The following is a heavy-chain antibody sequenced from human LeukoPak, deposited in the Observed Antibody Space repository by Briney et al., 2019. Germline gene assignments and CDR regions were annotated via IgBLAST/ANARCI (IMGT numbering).Heavy chain of an antibody. J-gene: IGHJ5*02. CDR2: IIPILGIA. D-gene: IGHD3-10*01. Sequence: ASVKVSCKASGGTFSSYAISWVRQAPGQGLEWMGRIIPILGIANYAQKFQGRVTITADKSTSTAYMELSSLRSEDTAVYYCARYIHYYGSLHKNWFDPWGQGTLVTVSS. CDR1: GGTFSSYA. CDR3: ARYIHYYGSLHKNWFDP. V-gene: IGHV1-69*04.